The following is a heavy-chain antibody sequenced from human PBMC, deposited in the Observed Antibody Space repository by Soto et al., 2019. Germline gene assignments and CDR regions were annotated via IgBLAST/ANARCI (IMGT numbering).Heavy chain of an antibody. V-gene: IGHV1-18*01. CDR1: GYTFTSHG. CDR2: ISAYNGNT. D-gene: IGHD6-19*01. J-gene: IGHJ4*02. CDR3: ARVIIAVAGYYFDY. Sequence: ASVKVSCKASGYTFTSHGISWVRQAPGQGLEWMGWISAYNGNTNYAQKLQGRVTMTTDTSTSTAYMELRSLRSDDTAVYYCARVIIAVAGYYFDYWGQGTLVTVSS.